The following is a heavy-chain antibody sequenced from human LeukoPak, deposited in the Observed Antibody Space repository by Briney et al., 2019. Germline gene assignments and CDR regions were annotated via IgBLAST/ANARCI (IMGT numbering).Heavy chain of an antibody. CDR3: ARDQEWELLCPGDY. CDR2: ISAYNGNT. J-gene: IGHJ4*02. CDR1: GYSFTSFG. Sequence: ASVKVSCKASGYSFTSFGMNWVRQAPGQGLEWMGWISAYNGNTNYAQKLQGRVTMTTDTSTSTAYMELRSLRSDDTAVYYCARDQEWELLCPGDYWGQGTLVTVSS. D-gene: IGHD1-26*01. V-gene: IGHV1-18*01.